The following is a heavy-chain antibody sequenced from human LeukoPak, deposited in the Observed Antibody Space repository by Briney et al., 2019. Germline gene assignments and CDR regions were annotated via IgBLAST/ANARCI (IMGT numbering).Heavy chain of an antibody. D-gene: IGHD6-13*01. CDR3: ARDPTIAAAPA. CDR2: IFYDGSTY. J-gene: IGHJ5*02. V-gene: IGHV3-30*04. Sequence: GGSLRLSCAASGFTFSNYAMHWVRQAPGKGLEWVAVIFYDGSTYYYADSVKGRFTISRDNAKNSLYLQMNSLRAEDTAVYYCARDPTIAAAPAWGQGTLVTVSS. CDR1: GFTFSNYA.